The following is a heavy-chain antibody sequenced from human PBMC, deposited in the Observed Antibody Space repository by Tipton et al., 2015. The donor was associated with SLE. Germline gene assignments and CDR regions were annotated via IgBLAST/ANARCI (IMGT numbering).Heavy chain of an antibody. CDR2: IYTSGST. Sequence: TLSLTCTVSGGSISSYYWSWIRQPAGKGLEWIGRIYTSGSTNYNPSLKSRVTISVDTSKNKFSLQLGSVTAADTAMYYCAREESSSWLLVYWGQGALVTVSS. J-gene: IGHJ4*02. CDR3: AREESSSWLLVY. CDR1: GGSISSYY. V-gene: IGHV4-4*07. D-gene: IGHD6-13*01.